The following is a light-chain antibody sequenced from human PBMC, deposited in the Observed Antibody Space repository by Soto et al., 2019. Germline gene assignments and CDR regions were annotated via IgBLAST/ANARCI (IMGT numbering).Light chain of an antibody. Sequence: EIVMTQSPGTLSLSPGERATLSCRASQSVSSNFLAWYQQRPGQAPRLLMDDASSRAAGIPDRFSGSGSGTDFTLTISRLEPEDFAVYYCHHYGRSALFPFGPGTTVDI. V-gene: IGKV3-20*01. J-gene: IGKJ3*01. CDR3: HHYGRSALFP. CDR2: DAS. CDR1: QSVSSNF.